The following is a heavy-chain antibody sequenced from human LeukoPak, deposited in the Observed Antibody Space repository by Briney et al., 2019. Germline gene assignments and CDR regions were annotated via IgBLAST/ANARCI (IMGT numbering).Heavy chain of an antibody. J-gene: IGHJ4*02. D-gene: IGHD3-3*01. Sequence: ASVKVSCKASGYTFTSYGISWVPQAPGQGLEWMGWISAYNGNTNYAQKLQGRVTMTTDTSTSTAYMELRSLRSDDTAVYYCARNKRITIFGVVTRTYYFDYWGQGTLVTVSS. V-gene: IGHV1-18*01. CDR3: ARNKRITIFGVVTRTYYFDY. CDR2: ISAYNGNT. CDR1: GYTFTSYG.